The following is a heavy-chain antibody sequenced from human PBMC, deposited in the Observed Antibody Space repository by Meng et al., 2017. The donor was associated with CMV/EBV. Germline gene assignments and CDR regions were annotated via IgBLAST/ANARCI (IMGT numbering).Heavy chain of an antibody. CDR2: IYSGGST. Sequence: CVAFGFTVSSNYMSWVRQAPGKGLEWVSVIYSGGSTYYADSVKGRFTISRDNSKNTLYLQMNSLRAEDTAVYYCARLIAAAPYYFDYWGQGTLVTVSS. CDR1: GFTVSSNY. CDR3: ARLIAAAPYYFDY. D-gene: IGHD6-13*01. J-gene: IGHJ4*02. V-gene: IGHV3-53*01.